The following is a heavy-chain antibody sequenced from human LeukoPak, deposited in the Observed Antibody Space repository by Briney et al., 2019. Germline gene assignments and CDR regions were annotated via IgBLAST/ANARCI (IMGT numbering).Heavy chain of an antibody. CDR2: ISSSSSYI. CDR3: ARDYREYSYGYIGFDY. J-gene: IGHJ4*02. CDR1: GFIFSSYS. V-gene: IGHV3-21*01. D-gene: IGHD5-18*01. Sequence: PGGSLRLSCAASGFIFSSYSMNWVRQAPGKGLEWVSSISSSSSYIYYADSLKGRFTISRDNAKNSLYLQMNSLRAEDTAVYYCARDYREYSYGYIGFDYWGQGTLVTVSS.